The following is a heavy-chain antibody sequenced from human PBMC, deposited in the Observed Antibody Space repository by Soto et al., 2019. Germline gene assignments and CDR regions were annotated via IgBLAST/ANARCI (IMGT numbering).Heavy chain of an antibody. J-gene: IGHJ5*02. V-gene: IGHV1-69*13. Sequence: ASVKVSCKASGGTFSSYAISWVRQAPGQGLEWMGGIIPIFGTANYAQKFQGRVTITAGESTSTAYMELSSLRSEDTAVYYCARRYCSGGSCYENWFDPWGQGTLVTVSS. CDR1: GGTFSSYA. CDR3: ARRYCSGGSCYENWFDP. D-gene: IGHD2-15*01. CDR2: IIPIFGTA.